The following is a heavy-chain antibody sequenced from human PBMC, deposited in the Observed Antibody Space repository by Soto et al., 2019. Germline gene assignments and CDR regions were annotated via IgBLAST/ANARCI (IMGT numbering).Heavy chain of an antibody. CDR2: ISYDGSNK. Sequence: PGGSLRLSCAASGFTFSSYAMHWVRQAPGKGLEWVAVISYDGSNKYYADSVKGRFTISRDNSKNTLYLQMNSLRAEDTAVYYCARGGIAAAAPPDYWGQGTLVTVSS. CDR1: GFTFSSYA. D-gene: IGHD6-13*01. V-gene: IGHV3-30-3*01. J-gene: IGHJ4*02. CDR3: ARGGIAAAAPPDY.